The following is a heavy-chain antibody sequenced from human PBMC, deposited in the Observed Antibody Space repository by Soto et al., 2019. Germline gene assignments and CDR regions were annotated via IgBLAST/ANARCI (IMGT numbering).Heavy chain of an antibody. CDR1: VFTFISYW. CDR2: INSDGSST. Sequence: GGSLRLSCASSVFTFISYWMHWVRQAPGKGLVWVSRINSDGSSTSYADSVKGRFTISRDNAKNTLYLQMNSLRAEDTAVYYCARDHKKGIPLDYWGQGTLVTVSS. CDR3: ARDHKKGIPLDY. J-gene: IGHJ4*02. V-gene: IGHV3-74*01.